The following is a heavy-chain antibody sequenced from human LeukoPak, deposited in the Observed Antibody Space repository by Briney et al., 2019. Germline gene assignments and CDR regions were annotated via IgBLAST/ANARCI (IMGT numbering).Heavy chain of an antibody. CDR2: IRYDGSNK. J-gene: IGHJ4*02. D-gene: IGHD4-17*01. CDR1: GFTFSSYG. V-gene: IGHV3-30*02. Sequence: GGSLRLSCAASGFTFSSYGMHWVRQAPGKGLEWVAFIRYDGSNKYYADSVKGRFTISRDNSKNTLYLQMNSLRAEDTAVYYCAKPHDYGDPDNTNYFDYWGQGTLVTVSS. CDR3: AKPHDYGDPDNTNYFDY.